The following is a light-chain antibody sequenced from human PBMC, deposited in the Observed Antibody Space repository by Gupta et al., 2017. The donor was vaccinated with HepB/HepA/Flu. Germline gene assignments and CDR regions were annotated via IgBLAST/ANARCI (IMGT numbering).Light chain of an antibody. V-gene: IGLV1-44*01. CDR1: SSNIGSNT. J-gene: IGLJ2*01. CDR3: ATWDDSPWSGV. CDR2: NNN. Sequence: QSVLTQPPSASGTPGQRVTLSFSGSSSNIGSNTVNWYRQLPGTAPKLLIYNNNQRPSGVPDRFSGSKSGTSASLAIRGLQSEDEADYYCATWDDSPWSGVFGGGTKLTVL.